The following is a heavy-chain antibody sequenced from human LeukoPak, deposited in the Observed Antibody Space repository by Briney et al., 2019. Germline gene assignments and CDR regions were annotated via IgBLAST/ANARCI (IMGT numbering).Heavy chain of an antibody. CDR3: ARDLRFLEWL. CDR2: INPNTGGT. Sequence: ASVKVSCKASGYTILAYYIHWVRQAPGQGLEWIGWINPNTGGTNYAQKFQGRVTLTRDTSISTAFMDLSRLRSDDTARYYCARDLRFLEWLWGQGTLVTVSS. J-gene: IGHJ4*02. CDR1: GYTILAYY. V-gene: IGHV1-2*02. D-gene: IGHD3-3*01.